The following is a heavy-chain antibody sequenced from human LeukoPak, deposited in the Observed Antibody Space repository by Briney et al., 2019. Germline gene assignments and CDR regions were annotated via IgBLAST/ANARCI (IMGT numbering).Heavy chain of an antibody. CDR1: GGSFSGYY. J-gene: IGHJ5*02. Sequence: SETLSLTCAVYGGSFSGYYWSWIRQPPGKGLEWIGEINHSGSTNYNPSLKSRVTISVDTSKNQFSLKLSSVTAADTAVYYCARMGLRPRPSWGQGTLVTVSS. V-gene: IGHV4-34*01. D-gene: IGHD6-25*01. CDR3: ARMGLRPRPS. CDR2: INHSGST.